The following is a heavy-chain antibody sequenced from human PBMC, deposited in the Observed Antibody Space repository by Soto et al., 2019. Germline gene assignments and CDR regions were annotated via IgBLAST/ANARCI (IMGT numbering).Heavy chain of an antibody. Sequence: QVQLVQSGAEVKKPGASVKVSCKASGYTFTSYGISWVRQAPGQGLEWMGWISAYNGNTNYAQKLQGRVTMTTDTXTXTXXMELRSLRSDDTAVYYCARGRIVPTLVRSSGWYDYWGQGTLVTVSS. V-gene: IGHV1-18*01. CDR1: GYTFTSYG. D-gene: IGHD6-19*01. J-gene: IGHJ4*02. CDR2: ISAYNGNT. CDR3: ARGRIVPTLVRSSGWYDY.